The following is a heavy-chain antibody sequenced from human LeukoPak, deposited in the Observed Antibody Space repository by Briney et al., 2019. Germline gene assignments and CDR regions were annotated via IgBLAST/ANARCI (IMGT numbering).Heavy chain of an antibody. CDR2: IYYSGST. CDR1: GGSISSSSYY. J-gene: IGHJ6*03. V-gene: IGHV4-39*07. CDR3: ARAAAGSDYYYYMDV. D-gene: IGHD6-13*01. Sequence: SETLSLTCTVSGGSISSSSYYWGWIRQPPGKGLEWIGSIYYSGSTYYNPSLKSRVTTSVDTSKNQFSLKLSSVTAADTAVYYCARAAAGSDYYYYMDVWGKGTTVTVSS.